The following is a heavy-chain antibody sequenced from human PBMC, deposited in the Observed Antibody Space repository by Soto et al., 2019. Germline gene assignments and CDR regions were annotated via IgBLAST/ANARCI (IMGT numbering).Heavy chain of an antibody. CDR2: INGDGYST. J-gene: IGHJ5*02. CDR1: GFTFSSYW. D-gene: IGHD6-19*01. Sequence: PGGSLRLSCAASGFTFSSYWMHWVRQAPGKGLVWVSRINGDGYSTTYADSVKGRFTISRDNAKNTLYLQMNSLRVEDTAVYYCARAAVAGTCWFDPWGQGTLVTVSS. CDR3: ARAAVAGTCWFDP. V-gene: IGHV3-74*01.